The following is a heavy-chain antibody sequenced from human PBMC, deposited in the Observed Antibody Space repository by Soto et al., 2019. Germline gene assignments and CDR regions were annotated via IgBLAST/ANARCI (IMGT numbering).Heavy chain of an antibody. V-gene: IGHV3-7*05. J-gene: IGHJ4*02. CDR1: GFTFNDHW. CDR2: IKKDGSEK. CDR3: ARVAVDTGYRPFDY. Sequence: GGSLRLSCAASGFTFNDHWMTWVHQAPGKGLEWVADIKKDGSEKKFVDSVKGRFTVSRDNAKKSLYLQMNSLRLEDTAVYYCARVAVDTGYRPFDYWGQGTPVTVSS. D-gene: IGHD5-18*01.